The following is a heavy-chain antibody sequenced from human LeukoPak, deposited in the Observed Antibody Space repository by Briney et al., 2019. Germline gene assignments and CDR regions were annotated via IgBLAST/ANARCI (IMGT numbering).Heavy chain of an antibody. J-gene: IGHJ6*02. Sequence: SETLSLTCAVYGGSFSGYYWSWIRQPPGKGLEWIGEINHSGSTNYNPSLKSRVTISVDTSKNQFSLKLSSVTAADTAVYYCALQFYYYGMDVRGQGTTVTVSS. D-gene: IGHD4-11*01. V-gene: IGHV4-34*01. CDR3: ALQFYYYGMDV. CDR2: INHSGST. CDR1: GGSFSGYY.